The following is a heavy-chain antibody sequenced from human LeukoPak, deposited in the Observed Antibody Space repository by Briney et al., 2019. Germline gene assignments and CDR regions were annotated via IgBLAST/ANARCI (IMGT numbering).Heavy chain of an antibody. CDR2: IYYSGST. V-gene: IGHV4-31*03. D-gene: IGHD1/OR15-1a*01. CDR1: GGSISSGGYY. Sequence: SETLSLTCTVSGGSISSGGYYWSWIRQHPGTGLEWIGYIYYSGSTYYNPSIKIRVTISVDTSKNQFSLKLSSVTAAETAVYYCARVVRKEQWFDPWGQGTLVTVSS. J-gene: IGHJ5*02. CDR3: ARVVRKEQWFDP.